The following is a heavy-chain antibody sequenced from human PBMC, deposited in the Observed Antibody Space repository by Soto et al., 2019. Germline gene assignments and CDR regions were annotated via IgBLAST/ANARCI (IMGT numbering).Heavy chain of an antibody. V-gene: IGHV4-34*01. CDR3: AGGGVVAAAGTLDY. Sequence: QVQLQQWGAGLLKPSETLSLTCAVYGGSFSGYYWSWIRQPPGKGLEWIGEINHSGSTNYNPSLKRRVTIAVDTSKNQFSLKLSSVTAADTAVYYCAGGGVVAAAGTLDYWGQGTLVTVSS. CDR2: INHSGST. CDR1: GGSFSGYY. J-gene: IGHJ4*02. D-gene: IGHD6-13*01.